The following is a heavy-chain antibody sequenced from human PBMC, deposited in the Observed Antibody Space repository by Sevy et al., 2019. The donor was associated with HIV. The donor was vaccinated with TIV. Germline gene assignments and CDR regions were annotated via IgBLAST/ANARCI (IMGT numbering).Heavy chain of an antibody. CDR2: ISGSGGST. Sequence: GGSLRLACAASGFTFSSYAMSWVRQAPGKGLEWVSAISGSGGSTYYADSVKGRFTISRDNSKNTLYLQMNSLRAEDTAVYYCAKDRRGSSWSTVDYWVQGTLVTVSS. CDR3: AKDRRGSSWSTVDY. D-gene: IGHD6-13*01. J-gene: IGHJ4*02. CDR1: GFTFSSYA. V-gene: IGHV3-23*01.